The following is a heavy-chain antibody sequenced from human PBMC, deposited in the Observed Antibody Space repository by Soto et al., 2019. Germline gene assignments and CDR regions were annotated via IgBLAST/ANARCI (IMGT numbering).Heavy chain of an antibody. J-gene: IGHJ5*02. V-gene: IGHV2-5*02. D-gene: IGHD2-15*01. CDR3: AHRPPPNIVYNWFDP. CDR2: IYWDDDK. Sequence: QITLKESGPTLVKPTQTLTLTCTFSGFSLSTSGVGVGWIRQPPGKALEWLALIYWDDDKRYSPSLKSRLTITKDTSKNQVVLTITNMDPVDTATYYCAHRPPPNIVYNWFDPWGQGTLVTVSS. CDR1: GFSLSTSGVG.